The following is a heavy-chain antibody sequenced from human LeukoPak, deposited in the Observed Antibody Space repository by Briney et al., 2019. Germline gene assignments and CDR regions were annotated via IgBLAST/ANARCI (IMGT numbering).Heavy chain of an antibody. CDR1: GGSFSGYY. CDR2: INHSEST. CDR3: ARALIAADFYGMDV. V-gene: IGHV4-34*01. D-gene: IGHD6-13*01. J-gene: IGHJ6*04. Sequence: NPSETLSLTCAVYGGSFSGYYWSWIRQPPGKGLQRIGEINHSESTNYSPSLKSRVTITVDTSKNQFSLKMTSVAAADTAVYYCARALIAADFYGMDVWGKGTTVTVSS.